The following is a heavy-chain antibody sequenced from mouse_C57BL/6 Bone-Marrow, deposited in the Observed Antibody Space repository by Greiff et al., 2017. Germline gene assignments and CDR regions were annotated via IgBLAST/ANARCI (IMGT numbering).Heavy chain of an antibody. CDR1: GYTFTSYW. Sequence: QVQLQQPGAELVKPGASVKLSCKASGYTFTSYWMHWVKQRPGQGLEWIGMIHPNSGSTNYNEKFKSKATLTVDKSSSTAYMQLSSLTSEDSAVYYCASFYGKRYYYAMDYWGQGTSVTVSS. CDR3: ASFYGKRYYYAMDY. V-gene: IGHV1-64*01. D-gene: IGHD2-1*01. J-gene: IGHJ4*01. CDR2: IHPNSGST.